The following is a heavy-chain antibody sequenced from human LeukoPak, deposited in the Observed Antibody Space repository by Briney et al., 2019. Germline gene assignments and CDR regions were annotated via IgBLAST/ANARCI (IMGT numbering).Heavy chain of an antibody. CDR2: IYYSGGT. V-gene: IGHV4-59*08. Sequence: SETLSLTCTVSGGSISSYYWSWIRQPPGKGLEWIGYIYYSGGTNYNPSLKSRVTISVDTSKNQFSLKLSSVTAADTAVYYCARHSPQIAFDIWGQGTMVTVSS. CDR3: ARHSPQIAFDI. CDR1: GGSISSYY. J-gene: IGHJ3*02.